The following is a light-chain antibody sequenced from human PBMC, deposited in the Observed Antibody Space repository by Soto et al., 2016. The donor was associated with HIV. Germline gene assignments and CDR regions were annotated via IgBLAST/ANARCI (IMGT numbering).Light chain of an antibody. CDR3: QVWDSSSDHPVV. Sequence: SYELTQPPSVSVAPGQTARITCGGHNIGDRSVHWYQQRPGQAPVLVVYDDDDRPSGIPERFSGSNSGNTATLTISRVEAGDEADYYCQVWDSSSDHPVVFGGGTKLTVL. CDR2: DDD. V-gene: IGLV3-21*02. J-gene: IGLJ2*01. CDR1: NIGDRS.